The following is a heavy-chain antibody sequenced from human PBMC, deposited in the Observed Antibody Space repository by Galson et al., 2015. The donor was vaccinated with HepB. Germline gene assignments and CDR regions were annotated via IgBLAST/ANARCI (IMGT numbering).Heavy chain of an antibody. CDR1: GGTFSRYA. J-gene: IGHJ5*02. CDR3: ARPLDGDSSGYLLT. D-gene: IGHD3-22*01. Sequence: SVKVSCKASGGTFSRYAISWVRQAPGQGLEWMGRIIPIFGTANYAQKFQGRVTITADKSTSTAYMELSSLRSEDTAVDYCARPLDGDSSGYLLTWGQGTLVTVSS. V-gene: IGHV1-69*06. CDR2: IIPIFGTA.